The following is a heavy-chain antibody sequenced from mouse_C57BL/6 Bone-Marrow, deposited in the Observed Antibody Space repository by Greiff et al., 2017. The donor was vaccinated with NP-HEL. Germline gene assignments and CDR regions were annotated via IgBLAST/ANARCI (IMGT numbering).Heavy chain of an antibody. Sequence: QVQLQQPGAELVKPGASVKLSCKASGYTFTNYWMHWVKQRPGRGLEWIGRIDPNSGGTKYNEKFKSKATLTVDKPSSTAYMQLSSLTSEHSAVYSCERYSCGSGYLDYWGQGTTLTVSS. CDR2: IDPNSGGT. CDR3: ERYSCGSGYLDY. V-gene: IGHV1-72*01. D-gene: IGHD1-3*01. CDR1: GYTFTNYW. J-gene: IGHJ2*01.